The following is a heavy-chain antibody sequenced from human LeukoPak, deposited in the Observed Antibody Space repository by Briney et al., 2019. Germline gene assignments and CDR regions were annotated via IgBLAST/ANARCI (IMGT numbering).Heavy chain of an antibody. Sequence: GGSLRLSCAASGFTFSDYYMSWVRQAPGKGLEWVSAISGSGGSTYYADSVKGRFTISRDNSKNTLYLQMNSLRAEDTAVYYCAKVDDLLGWFDPWGQGTLVTVSS. J-gene: IGHJ5*02. CDR3: AKVDDLLGWFDP. CDR1: GFTFSDYY. CDR2: ISGSGGST. D-gene: IGHD2-15*01. V-gene: IGHV3-23*01.